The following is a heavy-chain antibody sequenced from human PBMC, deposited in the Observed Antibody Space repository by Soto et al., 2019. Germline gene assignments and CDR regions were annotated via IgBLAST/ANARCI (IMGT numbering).Heavy chain of an antibody. CDR3: ARGGQQLHGMDV. J-gene: IGHJ6*02. CDR2: ISSRGSTI. V-gene: IGHV3-11*01. CDR1: GFTFSDYY. Sequence: QVQLVESGGDLGKPGGSLRLSCAASGFTFSDYYITWIRQAPGKGLEWVSYISSRGSTIYYADSVKGRFTISRDNAKNSLYLQMNSLRAEDTAVYYCARGGQQLHGMDVWGQGTTVTVSS. D-gene: IGHD6-13*01.